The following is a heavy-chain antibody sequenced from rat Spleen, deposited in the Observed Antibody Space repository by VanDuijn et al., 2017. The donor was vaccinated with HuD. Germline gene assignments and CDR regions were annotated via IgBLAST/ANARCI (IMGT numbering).Heavy chain of an antibody. D-gene: IGHD4-3*01. CDR3: ARRGAPFDY. CDR2: INSAGIS. J-gene: IGHJ2*01. Sequence: EVQLQESGPGLVKPSQSLSLTCSVTGYSITSSYRWSWIRKFPGNKLEWMGYINSAGISNYNPSLKSRLSITRDTSRNQFFLQVNSVTAEDTATYYCARRGAPFDYWGQGVMVTVSS. V-gene: IGHV3-3*01. CDR1: GYSITSSYR.